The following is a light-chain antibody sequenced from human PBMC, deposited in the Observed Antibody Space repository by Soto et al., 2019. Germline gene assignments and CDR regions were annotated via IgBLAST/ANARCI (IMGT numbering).Light chain of an antibody. CDR2: RNN. V-gene: IGLV1-47*01. CDR1: SSNIGSNY. J-gene: IGLJ7*01. Sequence: QPVLTQPPSASGTPGQRVTISCSGSSSNIGSNYVYCYQQLPGTAPKLLIYRNNQRPSGVPDRFSGSKSGTSASLAISGLRSEDEADYYCASWDDSLSGPVFGGGTQLTVL. CDR3: ASWDDSLSGPV.